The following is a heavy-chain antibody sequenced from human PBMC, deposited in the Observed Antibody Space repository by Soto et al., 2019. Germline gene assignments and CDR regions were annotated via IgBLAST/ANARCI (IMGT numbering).Heavy chain of an antibody. CDR2: IYHTGTT. J-gene: IGHJ5*02. D-gene: IGHD3-3*01. V-gene: IGHV4-38-2*01. CDR3: ARGRAGFLWSGGSDNWLDP. CDR1: GDSITSIYH. Sequence: LSLTCAVSGDSITSIYHWAWIRQPPGRGLEWVANIYHTGTTYYNPSLKSRVTISVDTSKNQFSLNLRSVTAADSAVYYCARGRAGFLWSGGSDNWLDPWGQG.